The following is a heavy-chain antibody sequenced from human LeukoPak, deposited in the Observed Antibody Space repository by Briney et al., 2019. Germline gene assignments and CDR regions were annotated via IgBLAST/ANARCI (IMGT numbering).Heavy chain of an antibody. D-gene: IGHD1-1*01. Sequence: ASVKVSCKASGYTFTGYYMHWVRQAPGQGLEWMGWINPNSGGTNYAQKFQGRVTMNRDTSISTAYMELSRLRSDDTAVYYCARDARYNWNDFAFDIWGQGTMVTVSS. J-gene: IGHJ3*02. CDR3: ARDARYNWNDFAFDI. CDR1: GYTFTGYY. CDR2: INPNSGGT. V-gene: IGHV1-2*02.